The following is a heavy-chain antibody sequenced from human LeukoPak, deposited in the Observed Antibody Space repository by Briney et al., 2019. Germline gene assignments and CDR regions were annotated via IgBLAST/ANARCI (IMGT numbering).Heavy chain of an antibody. V-gene: IGHV3-15*01. Sequence: GGSLRLSCAASGFTFSNAWMSWVRQAPGKGLEWVGRIKSKTDGGTTDYAAPVKGRFTISRDDSKNTLYLQMSSLKTEDTAVYYCSTDPRYTGSYSGDWGQGTLVTVSS. D-gene: IGHD1-26*01. CDR3: STDPRYTGSYSGD. CDR2: IKSKTDGGTT. CDR1: GFTFSNAW. J-gene: IGHJ4*02.